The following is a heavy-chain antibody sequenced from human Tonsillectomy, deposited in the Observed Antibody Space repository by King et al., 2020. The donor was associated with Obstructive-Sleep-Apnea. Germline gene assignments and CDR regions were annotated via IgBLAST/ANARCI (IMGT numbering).Heavy chain of an antibody. CDR3: AKTPPMVRGVIISFDY. V-gene: IGHV3-23*04. CDR1: GFTFSSYA. Sequence: VQLVESGGGLVQPGGSLRLSCAASGFTFSSYAMSWVRQAPGKGLEWVSAISGSGGSTYYADSVKGRFTISRDNSKNTLYLQMNSLRAEDTAVYYCAKTPPMVRGVIISFDYWGQGTLVTVSS. D-gene: IGHD3-10*01. J-gene: IGHJ4*02. CDR2: ISGSGGST.